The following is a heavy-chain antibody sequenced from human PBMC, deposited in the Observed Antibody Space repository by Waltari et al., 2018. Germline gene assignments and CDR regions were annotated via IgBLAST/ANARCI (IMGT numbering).Heavy chain of an antibody. J-gene: IGHJ4*02. Sequence: QVQLVQSGAEVKQPGSSVTVSCKASGGTFSSYAISWVRQAPGQGLECMGRIIPIFGTANYAQKFQGRVTITADKSTSTAYMELSSLRSEDTAVYYCARTRLHLGELDYWGQGTLVTVSS. CDR1: GGTFSSYA. V-gene: IGHV1-69*08. D-gene: IGHD3-16*01. CDR3: ARTRLHLGELDY. CDR2: IIPIFGTA.